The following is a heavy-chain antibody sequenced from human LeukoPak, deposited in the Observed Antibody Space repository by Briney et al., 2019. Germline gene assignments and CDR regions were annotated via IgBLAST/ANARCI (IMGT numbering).Heavy chain of an antibody. V-gene: IGHV4-39*07. CDR1: GGSISSSPYY. CDR3: ARMGQYVTMVRGYYYMDV. D-gene: IGHD3-10*01. CDR2: INHSGST. J-gene: IGHJ6*03. Sequence: PSETLSLTCTVSGGSISSSPYYWGWIRQPPGKGLEWIGEINHSGSTNYNPSLKSRVTISVDTSKNQFSLKLSSVTAADTAVYYCARMGQYVTMVRGYYYMDVWGKGTTVTISS.